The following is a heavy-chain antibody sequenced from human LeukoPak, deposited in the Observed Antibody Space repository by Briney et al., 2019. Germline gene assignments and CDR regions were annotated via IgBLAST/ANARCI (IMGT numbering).Heavy chain of an antibody. CDR2: ITGSAGST. CDR1: GFTFSSYA. CDR3: ARNEDFWSGYPSHAFDI. V-gene: IGHV3-23*01. J-gene: IGHJ3*02. Sequence: GGSLRLSCAASGFTFSSYAMSWVRRAPGKGLEWVSGITGSAGSTYYADSVKGRFTISRDNSKNTLYLQMNSLRAEDTAVYYCARNEDFWSGYPSHAFDIWGQGTMVTVSS. D-gene: IGHD3-3*01.